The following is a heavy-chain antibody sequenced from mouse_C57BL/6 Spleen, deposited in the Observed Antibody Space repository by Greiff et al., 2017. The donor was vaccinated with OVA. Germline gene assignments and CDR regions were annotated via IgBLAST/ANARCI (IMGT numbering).Heavy chain of an antibody. Sequence: VQLQQPGAELVKPGASVKLSCKASGYTFTSYWMHWVKQRPGQGLEWIGMIHPNSGSTNYNEKFKSKATLTVDKSSSTAYMQLSSLTSEDAAVYYGAKGGYDYGWYFDVWGTGTTVTVSS. V-gene: IGHV1-64*01. CDR2: IHPNSGST. CDR3: AKGGYDYGWYFDV. CDR1: GYTFTSYW. J-gene: IGHJ1*03. D-gene: IGHD2-4*01.